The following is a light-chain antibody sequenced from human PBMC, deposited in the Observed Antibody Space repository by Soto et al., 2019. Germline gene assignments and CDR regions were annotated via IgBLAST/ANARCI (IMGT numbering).Light chain of an antibody. Sequence: DIQMTQSPSTVSASVGDRVTITCRASQSISSWLAWYQQKPGKAPNLLIYKASNLESGVPSRFSGSGSGTDFTLTISSLQPDDFALYYCQQYNIYPWTFGQGTKVEIK. CDR1: QSISSW. V-gene: IGKV1-5*03. CDR3: QQYNIYPWT. CDR2: KAS. J-gene: IGKJ1*01.